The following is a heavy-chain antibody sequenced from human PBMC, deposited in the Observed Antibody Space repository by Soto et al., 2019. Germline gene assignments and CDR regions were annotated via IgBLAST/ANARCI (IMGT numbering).Heavy chain of an antibody. CDR2: IWYDGSNK. D-gene: IGHD2-2*01. V-gene: IGHV3-33*01. CDR3: ARDKVQRYCSSTSCYARYYYYYYGMDV. CDR1: GFTFSSYG. Sequence: GGSLRLSCAASGFTFSSYGMHWVRQAPGKGLEWVAVIWYDGSNKYYADSVKGRFTISRDNSKNTLYLQMNSLRAEDTAVYYCARDKVQRYCSSTSCYARYYYYYYGMDVWGQGTTVTVSS. J-gene: IGHJ6*02.